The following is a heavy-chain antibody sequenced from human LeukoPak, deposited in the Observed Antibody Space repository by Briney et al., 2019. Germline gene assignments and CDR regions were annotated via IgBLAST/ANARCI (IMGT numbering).Heavy chain of an antibody. V-gene: IGHV4-38-2*02. CDR2: IYYSGST. CDR1: GYSLSSGYY. J-gene: IGHJ5*02. D-gene: IGHD3-3*01. Sequence: SETLSLTCTVSGYSLSSGYYWGWIRQPPGKGLEWIGYIYYSGSTYYNPSLKSRVTISVDTSKNQFSLKLSSVAAADTAVYYCARATNPDYDFWSGYSSDWFDPWGQGTLVTVSS. CDR3: ARATNPDYDFWSGYSSDWFDP.